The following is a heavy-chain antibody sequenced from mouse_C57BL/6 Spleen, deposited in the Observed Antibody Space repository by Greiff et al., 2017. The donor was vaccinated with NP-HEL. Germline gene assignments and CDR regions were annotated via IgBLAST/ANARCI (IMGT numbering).Heavy chain of an antibody. Sequence: QVQLQQSGAELARPGASVKLSCKASGYTFTSSGISWVKQRTGQGLEWIGEIYPRSVNTYYNEKFKGKATLTADKSSSTAYMELRSLTSEDSAVYFCARYDYDGGVYFDYWGQGTTLTVSS. D-gene: IGHD2-4*01. CDR1: GYTFTSSG. CDR3: ARYDYDGGVYFDY. CDR2: IYPRSVNT. V-gene: IGHV1-81*01. J-gene: IGHJ2*01.